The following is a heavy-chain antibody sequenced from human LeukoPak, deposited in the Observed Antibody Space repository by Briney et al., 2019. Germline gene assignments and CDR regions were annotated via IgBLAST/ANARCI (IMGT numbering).Heavy chain of an antibody. J-gene: IGHJ4*02. CDR3: ARDVDSSSGPFDY. CDR2: IKQDGSEK. CDR1: GFTFSSYW. D-gene: IGHD6-6*01. Sequence: GGSLRLSCAASGFTFSSYWMSWVRQAPGKGLEWVANIKQDGSEKYYVDSVKGRFTISRDNAKNSLYLQMNSLRAEDTAVYYCARDVDSSSGPFDYWGQGTLVTVSS. V-gene: IGHV3-7*01.